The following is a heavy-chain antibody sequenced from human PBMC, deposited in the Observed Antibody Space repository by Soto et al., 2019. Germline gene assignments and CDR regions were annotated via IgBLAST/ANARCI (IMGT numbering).Heavy chain of an antibody. D-gene: IGHD3-9*01. J-gene: IGHJ4*02. CDR1: GGSVSSGSYY. Sequence: PSETLSLTCTVSGGSVSSGSYYWSWIRQPPGKGLEWIGYIYYSGSTNYNPSLKSRVTISVDTSKNQFSLKLSSVTAADTAVYYCARESSGYDILTGYYSIDYWGQGTLVTVSS. CDR3: ARESSGYDILTGYYSIDY. CDR2: IYYSGST. V-gene: IGHV4-61*01.